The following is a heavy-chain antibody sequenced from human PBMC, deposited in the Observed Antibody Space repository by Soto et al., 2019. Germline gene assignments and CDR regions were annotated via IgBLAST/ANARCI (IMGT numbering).Heavy chain of an antibody. J-gene: IGHJ6*02. V-gene: IGHV1-8*01. D-gene: IGHD6-13*01. CDR2: MNPNSGNT. Sequence: QVQLVQSGAEVKKPGASVKVSCKASGYTFTSYDINWVRQATGQGLEWMGWMNPNSGNTGYAQKFQGRVTMTRNTSIGTAYMERSSLRSEDTAVYYCARGKQQLALTRYYYGMDVWGQGTTVTVSS. CDR1: GYTFTSYD. CDR3: ARGKQQLALTRYYYGMDV.